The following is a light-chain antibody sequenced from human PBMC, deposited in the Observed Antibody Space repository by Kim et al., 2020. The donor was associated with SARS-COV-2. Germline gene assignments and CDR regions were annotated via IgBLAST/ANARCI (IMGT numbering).Light chain of an antibody. CDR2: DVT. CDR3: NSYTTSSTRV. CDR1: GSDVGAYNH. Sequence: GQSITISSTGTGSDVGAYNHVSWYQQYPGKAPKLIIYDVTNRPSGVSNRFSGSKSDNTASLTISGLQAEDEADYYCNSYTTSSTRVFGTGTKVTVL. V-gene: IGLV2-14*04. J-gene: IGLJ1*01.